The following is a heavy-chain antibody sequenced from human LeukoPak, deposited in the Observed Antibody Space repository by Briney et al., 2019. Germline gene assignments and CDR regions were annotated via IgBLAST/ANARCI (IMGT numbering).Heavy chain of an antibody. Sequence: ASVKVSCKASGYTFTSYAMNWVQQAPGQGLEWMGWINTNTGNPTYAQGFTGRFVFSLDTSVSTAYLQISSLKAEDTAVYYCARARSITMVRGVIWYNWFDPWGQGTLVTVSS. V-gene: IGHV7-4-1*02. CDR1: GYTFTSYA. D-gene: IGHD3-10*01. CDR2: INTNTGNP. CDR3: ARARSITMVRGVIWYNWFDP. J-gene: IGHJ5*02.